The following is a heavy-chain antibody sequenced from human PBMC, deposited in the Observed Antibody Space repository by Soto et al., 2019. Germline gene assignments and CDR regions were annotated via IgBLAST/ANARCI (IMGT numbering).Heavy chain of an antibody. V-gene: IGHV3-30*18. CDR2: ISYDGSNK. CDR1: GFTFSSYG. J-gene: IGHJ4*02. Sequence: GGSLRLSCAASGFTFSSYGMHWVRQAPGKGLEWVAVISYDGSNKYYADSVKGRFTISRDNSKNTLYLQMNSLRAEDTAVYYCAKDSSGYYPHWGQGTLVTVSS. D-gene: IGHD3-22*01. CDR3: AKDSSGYYPH.